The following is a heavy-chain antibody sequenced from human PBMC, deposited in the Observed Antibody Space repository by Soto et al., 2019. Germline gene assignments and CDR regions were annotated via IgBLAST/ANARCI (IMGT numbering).Heavy chain of an antibody. V-gene: IGHV1-8*01. Sequence: QVQLVQSGAEVKKPGASVKVSCKASGYTFSNHDVNWVRQAPGQGPEWMAWMNPNTGNTAYAQKFQDRVTLTRDTSISTAYMELSSLTSEDTAVYYCARGFSSCSDYWGQGTLVTVSS. J-gene: IGHJ4*02. D-gene: IGHD6-13*01. CDR3: ARGFSSCSDY. CDR2: MNPNTGNT. CDR1: GYTFSNHD.